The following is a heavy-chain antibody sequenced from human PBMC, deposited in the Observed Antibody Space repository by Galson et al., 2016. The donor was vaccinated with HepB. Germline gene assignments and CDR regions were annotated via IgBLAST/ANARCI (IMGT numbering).Heavy chain of an antibody. Sequence: SVKVSCKASGYAFGTHGISWVRRTPGHGLEWIGWISNYNGRTKYAQKFQGSVSMATETSTNTSSMDLRSLTFDDTPVYYCARDKWYYYDSSGSSTSYYFDYWGQGTLVTVSS. J-gene: IGHJ4*02. V-gene: IGHV1-18*04. D-gene: IGHD3-22*01. CDR1: GYAFGTHG. CDR3: ARDKWYYYDSSGSSTSYYFDY. CDR2: ISNYNGRT.